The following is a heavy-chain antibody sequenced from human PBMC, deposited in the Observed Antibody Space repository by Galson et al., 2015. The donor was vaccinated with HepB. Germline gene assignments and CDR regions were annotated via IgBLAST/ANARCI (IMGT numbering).Heavy chain of an antibody. D-gene: IGHD5-12*01. CDR2: IKQDGSEK. J-gene: IGHJ6*02. CDR3: ARWLLVFPRASTGMDV. Sequence: SLRLSCAASGFTFSSYWMSWVRQAPGKGLEWVANIKQDGSEKYYVDSVKGRFTISRDNAKNSLYLQMNSLRAEDTAVYYCARWLLVFPRASTGMDVWGQGTTVTVSS. V-gene: IGHV3-7*03. CDR1: GFTFSSYW.